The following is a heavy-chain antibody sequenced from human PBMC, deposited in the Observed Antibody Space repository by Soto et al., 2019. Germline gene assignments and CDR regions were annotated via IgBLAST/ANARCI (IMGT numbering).Heavy chain of an antibody. CDR2: MTGDGRTT. Sequence: GGSLRLSCAASGFTFGYYWMHWVRQPPGKGPEWVSRMTGDGRTTQYADSVKGRFTASRDNAKSTLYLQMNSLRAEDTAVYYCARLTSPIDYWGPGTLVTVSS. J-gene: IGHJ4*02. CDR3: ARLTSPIDY. CDR1: GFTFGYYW. D-gene: IGHD3-9*01. V-gene: IGHV3-74*03.